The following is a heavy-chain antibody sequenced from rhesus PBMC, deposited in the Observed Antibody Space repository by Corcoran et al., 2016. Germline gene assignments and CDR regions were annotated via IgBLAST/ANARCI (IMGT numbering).Heavy chain of an antibody. CDR2: MSSGGGSI. D-gene: IGHD1-1*01. CDR1: DFPFSRYW. V-gene: IGHV3S42*01. J-gene: IGHJ4*01. Sequence: EVQLVESGGGLAKLGGSLRLSCAASDFPFSRYWMHWVRPPPGKGLEWSSGMSSGGGSIDYAGTVKGRFTISRDNSKNTLSLEMNSLRAEDTAVYYCVSYRKNVDYWGQGVLVTVSS. CDR3: VSYRKNVDY.